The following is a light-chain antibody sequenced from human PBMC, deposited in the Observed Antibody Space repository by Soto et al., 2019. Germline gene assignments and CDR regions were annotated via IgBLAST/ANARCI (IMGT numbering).Light chain of an antibody. CDR1: QDIRNY. J-gene: IGKJ1*01. CDR3: QQYDKLVT. V-gene: IGKV1-33*01. CDR2: DAS. Sequence: DVQMTQSPASVSASIGDSVTITCQASQDIRNYLNWYQQKPGKAPDLLIHDASNLETGVPSRFSGSGSGTVFTFTISSLQPEDIATYYCQQYDKLVTFGQGTKV.